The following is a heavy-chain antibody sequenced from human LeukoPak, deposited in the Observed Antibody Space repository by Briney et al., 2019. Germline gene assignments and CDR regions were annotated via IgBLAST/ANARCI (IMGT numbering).Heavy chain of an antibody. D-gene: IGHD1-26*01. CDR1: GFTFSTYG. CDR3: ARGRGSYPLYFDY. Sequence: EGSLRLSCAASGFTFSTYGMHWVRQAPGKGLEWVAVISYDGSNKYYADSVKGRFTISRDNSKNTFYLQVNSLRVEDTAVYYCARGRGSYPLYFDYWGQGTLVTVSS. CDR2: ISYDGSNK. J-gene: IGHJ4*02. V-gene: IGHV3-30*03.